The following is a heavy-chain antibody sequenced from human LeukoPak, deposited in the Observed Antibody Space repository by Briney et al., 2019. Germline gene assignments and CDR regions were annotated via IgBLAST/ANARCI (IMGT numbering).Heavy chain of an antibody. Sequence: SETLSLTCTVSGGSVSSGSYYWSWIRQPPGKGLEWIAYIYYSGSTNYNPSLKSRVTISVDTSKNQFSLKLSSVTAADTAVYYCARNGGSSSSHYYGMDVWGQGTTVTVSS. CDR1: GGSVSSGSYY. J-gene: IGHJ6*02. CDR3: ARNGGSSSSHYYGMDV. D-gene: IGHD6-6*01. V-gene: IGHV4-61*01. CDR2: IYYSGST.